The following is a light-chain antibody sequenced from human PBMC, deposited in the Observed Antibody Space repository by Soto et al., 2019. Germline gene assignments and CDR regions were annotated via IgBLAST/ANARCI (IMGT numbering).Light chain of an antibody. CDR1: QSVSSNY. CDR2: DAS. Sequence: IVLTQSPDTLSLSPGERATLSCRASQSVSSNYLAWYQQKLGQAPRLLIYDASRRATGIPDRFSGSGSGTDFTLTISRLEPEDFVVYYCQQYGSSPITVGQGTRLEIK. V-gene: IGKV3-20*01. CDR3: QQYGSSPIT. J-gene: IGKJ5*01.